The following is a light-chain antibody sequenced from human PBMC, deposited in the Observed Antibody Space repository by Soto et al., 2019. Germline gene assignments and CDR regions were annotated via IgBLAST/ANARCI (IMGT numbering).Light chain of an antibody. CDR1: ETVTSSF. CDR2: GAS. J-gene: IGKJ1*01. V-gene: IGKV3-20*01. Sequence: EVVLTQSPGTLSLSPGERATLSCRASETVTSSFLAWYQQIPGQAPRLLMYGASSRATGIPDRFSGSGSGTDFTLTISRLEPEDFAVYFCQQYGISPPTFGQGTKVEIK. CDR3: QQYGISPPT.